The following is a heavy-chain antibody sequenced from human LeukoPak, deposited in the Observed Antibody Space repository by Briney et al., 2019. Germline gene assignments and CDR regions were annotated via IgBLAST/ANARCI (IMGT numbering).Heavy chain of an antibody. J-gene: IGHJ4*02. D-gene: IGHD2-15*01. CDR2: INADGSST. V-gene: IGHV3-74*01. CDR3: ARDQGYSTY. CDR1: GFTFTSYW. Sequence: GGSLRLSCAASGFTFTSYWTHGIRQAPGKGLVWVSRINADGSSTGYADSVQGRFTISRDNAKNTLYLQMNSLRVEVTAVYYCARDQGYSTYWGQGTLVTVSS.